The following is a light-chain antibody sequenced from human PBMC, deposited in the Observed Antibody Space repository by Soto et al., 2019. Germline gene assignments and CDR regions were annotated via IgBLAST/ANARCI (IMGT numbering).Light chain of an antibody. CDR2: RNN. Sequence: QSVLTKPPSASGTPGQRVTISCSGSSSNIGSNYVYWYQQLPGTAPKLLIYRNNQRPSGVPDRFSGSKSGTSASLAISGLRSEDEADYYCAAWDDSPSGVVFGGGTKVTVL. J-gene: IGLJ2*01. CDR3: AAWDDSPSGVV. V-gene: IGLV1-47*01. CDR1: SSNIGSNY.